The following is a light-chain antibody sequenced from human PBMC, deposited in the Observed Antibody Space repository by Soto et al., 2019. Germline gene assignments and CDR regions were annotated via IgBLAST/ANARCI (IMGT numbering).Light chain of an antibody. CDR2: DVS. CDR3: QQYNGFPWT. Sequence: DIQMTQSPSTLSASVGDRVTITCRASQRISSWLAWYQQKPGRAPNLLIFDVSTLESGVPSRFSGSASGTEFTLTITSPQPDDFATYYCQQYNGFPWTFGQGTKVE. J-gene: IGKJ1*01. CDR1: QRISSW. V-gene: IGKV1-5*01.